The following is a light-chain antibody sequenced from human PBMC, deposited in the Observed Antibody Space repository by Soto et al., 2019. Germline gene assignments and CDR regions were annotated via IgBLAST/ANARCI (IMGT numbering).Light chain of an antibody. CDR3: AAWDDSLNGYV. Sequence: QSVLTQPPSASGTPGQRVTISCSGSSSNIGGNTENWYQQLPVTAPKFLIYSHNQRPSWVPDRFSGSKPGTSASLAISGLQSEDDADYDCAAWDDSLNGYVFGTGTKLTVL. CDR1: SSNIGGNT. J-gene: IGLJ1*01. CDR2: SHN. V-gene: IGLV1-44*01.